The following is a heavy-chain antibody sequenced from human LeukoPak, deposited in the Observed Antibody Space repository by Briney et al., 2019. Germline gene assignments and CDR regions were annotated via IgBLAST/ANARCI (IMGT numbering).Heavy chain of an antibody. CDR2: IYHSGTT. CDR3: ARRYDTSGYYYFDY. Sequence: SETLSLTCAVSGYSISGGYYWGWIRQPPGEGLEWIGNIYHSGTTYYNPSLKSRVTISVDTSKNQFSLKLNSVTAADTAVYYCARRYDTSGYYYFDYWGQGTLVTVSS. D-gene: IGHD3-22*01. V-gene: IGHV4-38-2*01. J-gene: IGHJ4*02. CDR1: GYSISGGYY.